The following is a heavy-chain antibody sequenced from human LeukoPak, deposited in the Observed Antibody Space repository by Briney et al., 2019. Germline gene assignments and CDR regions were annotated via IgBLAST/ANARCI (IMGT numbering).Heavy chain of an antibody. Sequence: SATLSLTCTVSGGSISSYYWSWIRQPPGKGLEWIGFIYYSGSTKYNPSLKSRVTISVDTSKNQFSLKLSSVTAADTAVYYCARDLGDGRGYSIDYWGQGTLVTVSS. J-gene: IGHJ4*02. CDR1: GGSISSYY. CDR2: IYYSGST. CDR3: ARDLGDGRGYSIDY. D-gene: IGHD3-22*01. V-gene: IGHV4-59*01.